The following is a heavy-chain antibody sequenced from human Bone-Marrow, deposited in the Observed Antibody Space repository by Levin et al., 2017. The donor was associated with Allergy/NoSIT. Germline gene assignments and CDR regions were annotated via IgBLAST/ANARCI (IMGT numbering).Heavy chain of an antibody. CDR2: TWYDGSHK. V-gene: IGHV3-33*01. CDR1: GFTVSNYA. CDR3: ARGKSGGHYYYGLDV. J-gene: IGHJ6*02. Sequence: GESLKISCITSGFTVSNYATHWVRQAPGKGLEWVAVTWYDGSHKYYADSVKGRFTISRDTSNNTLYLQMTSLRAEDTAVYYCARGKSGGHYYYGLDVWGQGTRVTVSS.